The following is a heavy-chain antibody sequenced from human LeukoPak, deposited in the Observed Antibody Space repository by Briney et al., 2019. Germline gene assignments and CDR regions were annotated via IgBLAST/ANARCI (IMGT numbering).Heavy chain of an antibody. CDR3: ASRGNYGGKLWPFDI. CDR2: INHSGST. Sequence: SETLSLTCAVYGGSFSGYYWSWIRQHPGKGLECVGEINHSGSTNYNPSLKSRVTISVDTSKNQFSLKLSSVTAADTAVYYCASRGNYGGKLWPFDIWGQGTMVTVSS. D-gene: IGHD4-23*01. V-gene: IGHV4-34*01. CDR1: GGSFSGYY. J-gene: IGHJ3*02.